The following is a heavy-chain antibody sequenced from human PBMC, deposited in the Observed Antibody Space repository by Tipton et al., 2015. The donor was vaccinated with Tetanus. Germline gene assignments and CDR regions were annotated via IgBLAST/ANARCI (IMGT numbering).Heavy chain of an antibody. Sequence: GLVKPSGTLSLTCTVSGASISSNTYYWGWIRQPPGKGLEWIASVSYSGSTYYNPSLKSRLDISLDTSKNQFSLRLTSVTVADTAVYYCARDPGIASAGLWFDPWGQGTLVTVSS. J-gene: IGHJ5*02. CDR1: GASISSNTYY. V-gene: IGHV4-39*07. CDR3: ARDPGIASAGLWFDP. D-gene: IGHD6-13*01. CDR2: VSYSGST.